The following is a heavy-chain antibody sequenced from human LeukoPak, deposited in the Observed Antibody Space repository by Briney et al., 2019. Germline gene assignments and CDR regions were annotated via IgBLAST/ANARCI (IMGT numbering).Heavy chain of an antibody. CDR1: GFTFSSYA. Sequence: PGGSLRLSCAASGFTFSSYAMHWVRQAPGKGLEWVAVISYDGSNKYYADSVKGRFTISRDNSKNTLYLQMNSLRAEDTAVYYCARGRDSRLDAFDIWGQGTMVTVSS. J-gene: IGHJ3*02. V-gene: IGHV3-30*07. D-gene: IGHD3-22*01. CDR3: ARGRDSRLDAFDI. CDR2: ISYDGSNK.